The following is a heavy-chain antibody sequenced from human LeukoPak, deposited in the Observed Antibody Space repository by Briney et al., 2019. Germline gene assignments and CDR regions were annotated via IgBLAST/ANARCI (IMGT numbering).Heavy chain of an antibody. J-gene: IGHJ2*01. V-gene: IGHV4-59*08. CDR2: IYYSGST. CDR1: GGSISSYY. Sequence: KTSETLSLTCTVSGGSISSYYWSWIRQPPGKGLEWIGYIYYSGSTNYNPSLKSRVTISVDTSKNQFSLKLSSVTAADTAVYYCARHVSTMIPWYFDLWGRGTLVTVSS. D-gene: IGHD3-22*01. CDR3: ARHVSTMIPWYFDL.